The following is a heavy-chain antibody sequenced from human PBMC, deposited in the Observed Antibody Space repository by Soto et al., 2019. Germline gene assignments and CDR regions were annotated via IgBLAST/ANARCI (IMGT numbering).Heavy chain of an antibody. J-gene: IGHJ3*01. CDR3: ARDLADVHLWDAFAV. Sequence: QVQLVQSGPELKKPGSSVKVSCKAPGDTFNSYGISWVRQAPGQGLEWMGGIVPMFGTTNLALKFEDRVTITADELTTKVYMEIRGLTSEDTAVYYCARDLADVHLWDAFAVWGHGTRVTVSS. V-gene: IGHV1-69*01. CDR1: GDTFNSYG. CDR2: IVPMFGTT. D-gene: IGHD6-13*01.